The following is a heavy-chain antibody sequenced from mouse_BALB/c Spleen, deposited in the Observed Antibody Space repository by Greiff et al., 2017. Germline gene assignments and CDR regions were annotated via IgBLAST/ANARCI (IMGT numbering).Heavy chain of an antibody. CDR2: IDPETGGT. Sequence: VQLQQSGAELVRPGASVTLSCKASGYTFTDYEMHWVKQTPVHGLEWIGAIDPETGGTAYNQKFKGKATLTADKSSSTAYMELRSLTSEDSAVYYCTRSGTGYWGQGTTLTVSS. D-gene: IGHD4-1*01. J-gene: IGHJ2*01. V-gene: IGHV1-15*01. CDR1: GYTFTDYE. CDR3: TRSGTGY.